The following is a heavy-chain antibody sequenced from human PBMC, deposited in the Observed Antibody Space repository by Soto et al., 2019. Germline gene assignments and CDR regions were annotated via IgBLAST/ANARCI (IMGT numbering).Heavy chain of an antibody. D-gene: IGHD3-22*01. J-gene: IGHJ3*01. Sequence: GSAGTVRPGEFYVSCILQPPKKGLEWLGSVYSSGSTSYYSPSLESRLTISVDTSKNQFSLKMSSVTVADTALYLCARKSYFAGTGYNAFDLWGQGTMVT. CDR2: VYSSGST. V-gene: IGHV4-30-4*01. CDR1: AGTVRPGEFY. CDR3: ARKSYFAGTGYNAFDL.